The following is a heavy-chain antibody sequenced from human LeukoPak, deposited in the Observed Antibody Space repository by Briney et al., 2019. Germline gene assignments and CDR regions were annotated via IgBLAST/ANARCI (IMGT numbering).Heavy chain of an antibody. CDR2: IIQDGSEK. D-gene: IGHD3-10*01. Sequence: PGGSLRLSCEASGFTFSSYWMGWVRQAPGKGLEWVANIIQDGSEKYYVDSVEGRFTISRDNAKNALYLQMNSLRAEDTAVYYCAKDLHYGSADYWGQGTLVTVSS. CDR3: AKDLHYGSADY. V-gene: IGHV3-7*01. CDR1: GFTFSSYW. J-gene: IGHJ4*02.